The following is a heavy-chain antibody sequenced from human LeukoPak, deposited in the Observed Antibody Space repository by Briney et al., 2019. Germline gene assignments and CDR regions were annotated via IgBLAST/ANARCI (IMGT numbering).Heavy chain of an antibody. CDR3: ARGFLRGSYHRSSLARAHAFDI. CDR1: GGSISSGDYY. CDR2: IYYSGST. D-gene: IGHD1-26*01. J-gene: IGHJ3*02. V-gene: IGHV4-30-4*02. Sequence: SETLSLTCTVSGGSISSGDYYWSWIRQPPGKGLEWIGYIYYSGSTYYNPSLKSRVTISVDTSKNQFSLKLSSVTAADTAVYYCARGFLRGSYHRSSLARAHAFDIWGQGTMVTVSS.